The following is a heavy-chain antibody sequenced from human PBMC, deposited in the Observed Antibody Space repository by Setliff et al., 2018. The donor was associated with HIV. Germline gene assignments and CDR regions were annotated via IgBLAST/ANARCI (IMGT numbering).Heavy chain of an antibody. V-gene: IGHV4-31*02. CDR3: ARELGSFPYYMDV. D-gene: IGHD3-10*01. CDR2: IYYSGST. CDR1: GGSISSGNYY. Sequence: PSETLSLTCTVSGGSISSGNYYWSWIRQHPGKGLEWIGYIYYSGSTYYNPSLKSRVTMSVDTSKNQFSLKLSSVTAADTAVYYCARELGSFPYYMDVWGKGTTVTVSS. J-gene: IGHJ6*03.